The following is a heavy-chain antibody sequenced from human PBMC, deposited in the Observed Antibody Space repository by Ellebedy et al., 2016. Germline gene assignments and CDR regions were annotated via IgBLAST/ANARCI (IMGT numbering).Heavy chain of an antibody. CDR2: ISAYNGNT. CDR3: ARESSIAARPYYYYYYMDV. V-gene: IGHV1-18*01. CDR1: GGTFSSYG. J-gene: IGHJ6*03. D-gene: IGHD6-6*01. Sequence: ASVKVSCXASGGTFSSYGISWVRQAPGQGLEWMGWISAYNGNTNYAQKLQGRVTMTTDTSTSTAYMELRSLRSDDTAVYYCARESSIAARPYYYYYYMDVWGKGTTVTVSS.